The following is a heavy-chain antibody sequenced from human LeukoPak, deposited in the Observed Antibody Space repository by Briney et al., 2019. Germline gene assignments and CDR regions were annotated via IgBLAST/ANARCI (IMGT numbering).Heavy chain of an antibody. CDR3: ARAGELHYYYYMDV. CDR1: GFTFSSYS. Sequence: GGSLRLSCAASGFTFSSYSMNWVRQAPGKGLEWVSYISSSSSTIYYADSVKGRFTISRDNAKNSLYLQMNSLRAEDTAVYYCARAGELHYYYYMDVWGKGTTVTVSS. CDR2: ISSSSSTI. J-gene: IGHJ6*03. V-gene: IGHV3-48*01. D-gene: IGHD1-26*01.